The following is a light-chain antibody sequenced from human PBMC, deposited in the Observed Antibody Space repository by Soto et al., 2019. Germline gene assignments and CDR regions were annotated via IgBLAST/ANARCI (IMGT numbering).Light chain of an antibody. Sequence: QSALTQPASVSGSPGQSITISCTGNSSDVGGYKYVSWYQQHPGKAPKLMIYDVSNRPSGVSNRFSGSKSGNTASLTISGIQAEDEADYYCSSYTSSSTWVFGGGTQLTVL. CDR1: SSDVGGYKY. V-gene: IGLV2-14*01. J-gene: IGLJ3*02. CDR3: SSYTSSSTWV. CDR2: DVS.